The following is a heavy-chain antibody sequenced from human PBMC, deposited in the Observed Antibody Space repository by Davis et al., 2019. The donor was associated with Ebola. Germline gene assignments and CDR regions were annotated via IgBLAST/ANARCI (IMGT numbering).Heavy chain of an antibody. V-gene: IGHV3-30*18. CDR1: GFIFSDYG. J-gene: IGHJ6*04. D-gene: IGHD5-24*01. CDR2: ISYDGSIK. CDR3: AKPITYSSGMDV. Sequence: PGGSLRLSCAASGFIFSDYGMHWVRRAPGKGLEWVGDISYDGSIKYYADSVKGRFTISRDNARNTLYMQMNRLRVEDTAVYYCAKPITYSSGMDVWGKGTTVTVSS.